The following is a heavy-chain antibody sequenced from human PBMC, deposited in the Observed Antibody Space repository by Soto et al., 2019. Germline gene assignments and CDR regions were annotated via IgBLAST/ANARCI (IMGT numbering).Heavy chain of an antibody. D-gene: IGHD1-1*01. CDR2: ILYDGSNK. Sequence: GGSLRLSCAASGFTFSNYGMHWVRQTPGKGLEWVALILYDGSNKYYADSVKGRFTISRDNSKNTLYLQVSSLRAEDTAVYYCAKSRDANNFYLYSRMDVWGQGNSVTVSS. V-gene: IGHV3-30*18. CDR3: AKSRDANNFYLYSRMDV. J-gene: IGHJ6*02. CDR1: GFTFSNYG.